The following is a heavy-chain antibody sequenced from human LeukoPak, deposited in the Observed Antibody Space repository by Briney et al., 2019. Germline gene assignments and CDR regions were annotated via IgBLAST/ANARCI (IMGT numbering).Heavy chain of an antibody. V-gene: IGHV1-8*01. D-gene: IGHD3-10*01. CDR1: GYTFTGYD. J-gene: IGHJ5*02. Sequence: ASVKVSCKASGYTFTGYDINWVRQATGQGLEWMGWMNPNSGNTGYAQKFQGRVTMTRNTSISTAYMELSSLRSEDTAVYYCARVEKRAMVRGVSCRWFDPWGQGTLVTVSS. CDR2: MNPNSGNT. CDR3: ARVEKRAMVRGVSCRWFDP.